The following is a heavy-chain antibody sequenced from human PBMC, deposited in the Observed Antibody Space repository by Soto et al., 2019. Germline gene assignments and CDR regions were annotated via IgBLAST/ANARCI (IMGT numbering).Heavy chain of an antibody. CDR1: GGTFSSYA. CDR2: IIPIFGTA. J-gene: IGHJ6*02. V-gene: IGHV1-69*13. D-gene: IGHD3-3*01. Sequence: SVKVSCKASGGTFSSYAISWVRQAPGQGLEWMGGIIPIFGTANYAQKFQGRVTITADESTSTAYMELSSLRSDDTAVYYCERDRYWGSYYDFWSGYYFDYYYAMDVWGQGTTVTVSS. CDR3: ERDRYWGSYYDFWSGYYFDYYYAMDV.